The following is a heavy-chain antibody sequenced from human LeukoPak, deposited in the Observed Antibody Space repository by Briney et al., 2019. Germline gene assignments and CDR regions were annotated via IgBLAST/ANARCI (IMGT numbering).Heavy chain of an antibody. CDR3: AKDLRVLDY. V-gene: IGHV3-23*01. Sequence: PGGSLRLSCAASGFTFSASAMNWVRQAPGKGLEWVSAISGSGGSTYYADSVKGRFSISRDNSRNTLFLQTNSLRAEDTAKYYCAKDLRVLDYWGQGALVTVSS. CDR1: GFTFSASA. D-gene: IGHD3-3*01. CDR2: ISGSGGST. J-gene: IGHJ4*02.